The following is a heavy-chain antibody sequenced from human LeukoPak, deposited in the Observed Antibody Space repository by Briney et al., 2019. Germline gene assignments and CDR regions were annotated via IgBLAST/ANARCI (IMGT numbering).Heavy chain of an antibody. CDR2: ISSSGSTI. V-gene: IGHV3-11*01. CDR3: ARVKAIHSSGWYGPWDFQH. CDR1: GFTFSDYY. Sequence: PGGSLRLSCAASGFTFSDYYMSWIRQAPGKGLEWVSYISSSGSTIYYADSVKGRFTISRDNAKNSLYLQMNSLRAEDTAVYYCARVKAIHSSGWYGPWDFQHWGQGTLVTVSS. D-gene: IGHD6-19*01. J-gene: IGHJ1*01.